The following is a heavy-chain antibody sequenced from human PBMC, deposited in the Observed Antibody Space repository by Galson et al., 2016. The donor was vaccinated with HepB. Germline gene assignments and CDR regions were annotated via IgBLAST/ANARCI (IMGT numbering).Heavy chain of an antibody. J-gene: IGHJ5*02. D-gene: IGHD2-2*01. V-gene: IGHV4-39*01. CDR2: IYYTGST. CDR3: AGASCSTTSCAWFDP. Sequence: ETLSLTCTVSGDSISGRNYYWGWIRQPPGKGLEWIGSIYYTGSTYYNPSLKSRVMLSVDPSKNQFSLILNSVTAADTALYYCAGASCSTTSCAWFDPWGQGTLVTVSS. CDR1: GDSISGRNYY.